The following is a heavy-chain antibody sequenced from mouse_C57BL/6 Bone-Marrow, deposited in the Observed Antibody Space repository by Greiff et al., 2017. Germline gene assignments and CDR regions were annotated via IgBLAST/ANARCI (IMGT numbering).Heavy chain of an antibody. Sequence: QVQLQQSGAELVMPGASVKLSCKASGYTFTSYWMHWVKQRPGQGLEWIGEIDPSDSYTNYNQKFKGKSTLTVDKSSSTAYMQLISLTSEDSAVYYCARDCYGSSYAYWGQGTLVTVSA. J-gene: IGHJ3*01. CDR2: IDPSDSYT. D-gene: IGHD1-1*01. CDR3: ARDCYGSSYAY. V-gene: IGHV1-69*01. CDR1: GYTFTSYW.